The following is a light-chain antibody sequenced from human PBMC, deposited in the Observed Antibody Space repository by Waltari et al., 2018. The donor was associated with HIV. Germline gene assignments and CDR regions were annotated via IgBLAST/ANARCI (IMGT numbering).Light chain of an antibody. Sequence: IVLTQSPVSLPVIPGEPASISCRSSQNLLHSNGNNYLEWYVLKPGRSPQRLIYLSSKRASGVPDRLSGSGSGTDFTLRISRVAAEDVGVYYCRQSLQSPWTFGQGTKV. CDR2: LSS. J-gene: IGKJ1*01. V-gene: IGKV2-28*01. CDR3: RQSLQSPWT. CDR1: QNLLHSNGNNY.